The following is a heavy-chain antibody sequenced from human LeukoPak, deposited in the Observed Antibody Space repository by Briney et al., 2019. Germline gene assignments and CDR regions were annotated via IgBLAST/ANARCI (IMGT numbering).Heavy chain of an antibody. CDR2: ISYDGSNK. D-gene: IGHD2-21*02. J-gene: IGHJ4*02. V-gene: IGHV3-30-3*01. CDR3: ARDSDFVVVTAIGYFDY. Sequence: GGSLRLSCAASGFTFSSYAMHWVRQAPGKGLEWVAVISYDGSNKYYADSVKGRFTISRDNSKNTLYLQMNSLRAEDTAVYYCARDSDFVVVTAIGYFDYWGQATLVTVSS. CDR1: GFTFSSYA.